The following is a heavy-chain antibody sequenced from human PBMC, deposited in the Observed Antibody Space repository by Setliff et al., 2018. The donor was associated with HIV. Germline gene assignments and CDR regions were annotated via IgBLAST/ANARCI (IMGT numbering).Heavy chain of an antibody. CDR1: GFAFSSYA. CDR3: AKDRWGGKPYYFDY. V-gene: IGHV3-33*06. J-gene: IGHJ4*02. D-gene: IGHD7-27*01. CDR2: IWYDGSNK. Sequence: PGGSLRLSCAASGFAFSSYAMSWVRQAPGKGLEWVAVIWYDGSNKYYADSVKGRFTISRDNSKNTLYLQMNSLRAEDTAVYYCAKDRWGGKPYYFDYWGQGTLVTVSS.